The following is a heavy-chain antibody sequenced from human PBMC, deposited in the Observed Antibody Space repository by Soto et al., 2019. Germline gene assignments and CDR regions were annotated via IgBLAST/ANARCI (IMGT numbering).Heavy chain of an antibody. Sequence: PGGSLRLSCAASGFTFSDYYMSWIRQAPGKWLEWVSYISSSSSYTNYADSVKGRFTISRDNAKNSLYLQMNSLRAEDTAVYYCARDLDDSSGLGAFDIWGQGXMVTV. V-gene: IGHV3-11*06. CDR3: ARDLDDSSGLGAFDI. CDR1: GFTFSDYY. D-gene: IGHD3-22*01. J-gene: IGHJ3*02. CDR2: ISSSSSYT.